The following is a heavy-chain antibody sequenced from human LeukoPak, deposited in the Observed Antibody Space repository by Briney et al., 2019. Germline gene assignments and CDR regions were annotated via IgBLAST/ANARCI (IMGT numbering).Heavy chain of an antibody. D-gene: IGHD3-22*01. Sequence: KPSETLSLTCTVSGGSISSGSSYWSWIRQPAGKGLEWIGRIYTSGSTNYNPSLKSRVTISVDTSKNQFSLKLSSVTAADTAVYYCARVTTGGYYDCWGQGTLVTVSS. J-gene: IGHJ4*02. CDR3: ARVTTGGYYDC. CDR2: IYTSGST. CDR1: GGSISSGSSY. V-gene: IGHV4-61*02.